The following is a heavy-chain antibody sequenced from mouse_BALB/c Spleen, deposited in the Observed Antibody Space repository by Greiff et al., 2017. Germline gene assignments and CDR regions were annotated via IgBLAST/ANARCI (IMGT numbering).Heavy chain of an antibody. Sequence: VQLQQSGAELVRPGASVKLSCTASGFNITDYYMHWVKQRPEQGLEWIGCIDPENGDTEYAPKFQGKATMTADTSSNTAYLQLSSLTSEDTAVYYCNAGDYWGQGTSVTVSS. CDR2: IDPENGDT. CDR3: NAGDY. J-gene: IGHJ4*01. V-gene: IGHV14-4*02. CDR1: GFNITDYY.